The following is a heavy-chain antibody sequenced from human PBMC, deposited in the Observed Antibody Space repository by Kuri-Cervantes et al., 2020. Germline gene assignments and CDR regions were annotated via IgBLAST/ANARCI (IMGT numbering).Heavy chain of an antibody. D-gene: IGHD1-14*01. Sequence: SETLSLTCTASGGSISSGSYYWSWIRQPAGKGLEWIGRIYTSGSTNYNPSLKSRVTISVDTSKNQFSLKLSSVTAADTAVYYCARHWNRNNGGAFDIWGQGTMVTVSS. CDR3: ARHWNRNNGGAFDI. CDR2: IYTSGST. J-gene: IGHJ3*02. V-gene: IGHV4-61*02. CDR1: GGSISSGSYY.